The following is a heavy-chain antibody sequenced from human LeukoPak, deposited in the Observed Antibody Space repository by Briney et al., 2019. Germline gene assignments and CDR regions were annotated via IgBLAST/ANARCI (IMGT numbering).Heavy chain of an antibody. D-gene: IGHD1-7*01. CDR1: GGSFSGYY. V-gene: IGHV4-34*01. CDR2: INHSGST. CDR3: ARVRGWNYRFDY. J-gene: IGHJ4*02. Sequence: PSETLSLTCAVYGGSFSGYYWSWIRQPPGKGLEWIGEINHSGSTNYNPSLKSRVTISVDTSKNKFSLKLSSVTAADTAVYYCARVRGWNYRFDYWGQGTLVTVSS.